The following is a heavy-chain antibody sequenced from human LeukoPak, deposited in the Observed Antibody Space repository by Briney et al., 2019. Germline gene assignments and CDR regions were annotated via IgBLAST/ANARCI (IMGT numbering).Heavy chain of an antibody. CDR2: ISTSITTT. V-gene: IGHV3-48*02. CDR1: GFTFSAYT. Sequence: GGSLGLSCAASGFTFSAYTMNWVRQAPGKGLEWVSYISTSITTTYYAGYVKGRFTISRDNSKNTLYLQMNSLRDEDTAVYYCAAGQTDAFDIWGQGTMVTVSS. CDR3: AAGQTDAFDI. J-gene: IGHJ3*02. D-gene: IGHD3-10*01.